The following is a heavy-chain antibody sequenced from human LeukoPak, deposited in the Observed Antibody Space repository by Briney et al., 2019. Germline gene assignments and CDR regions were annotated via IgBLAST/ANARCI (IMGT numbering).Heavy chain of an antibody. CDR1: GFTFSSYA. CDR2: ISSNGGST. CDR3: AKEVAAAGIEYFQH. V-gene: IGHV3-64*04. D-gene: IGHD6-13*01. J-gene: IGHJ1*01. Sequence: GGSLRLSCSASGFTFSSYAMHWVRQAPGKGLEYVSAISSNGGSTYYADSVKGRFTISRDNSKNTLYLQMNSLRAEDTAVYYCAKEVAAAGIEYFQHWGQGTLVTVSS.